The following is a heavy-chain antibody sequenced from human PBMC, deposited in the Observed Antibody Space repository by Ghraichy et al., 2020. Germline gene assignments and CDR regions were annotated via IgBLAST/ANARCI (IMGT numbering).Heavy chain of an antibody. CDR3: ASAYGDYVGYFDY. CDR1: GGSISSYY. Sequence: SCTVSGGSISSYYWSWIRQPPGKGLEWIGYIYYSGSTNYNPSLKSRVTISVDTSKNQFSLKLSSVTAADTAVYYCASAYGDYVGYFDYWGQGTLVTVSS. D-gene: IGHD4-17*01. J-gene: IGHJ4*02. V-gene: IGHV4-59*01. CDR2: IYYSGST.